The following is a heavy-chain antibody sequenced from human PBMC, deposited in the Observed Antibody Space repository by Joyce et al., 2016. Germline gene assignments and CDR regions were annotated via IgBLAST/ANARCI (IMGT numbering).Heavy chain of an antibody. Sequence: EVQLVESGGVVVQPGGSLRLYCAACGLTFDDYTMHLVRQAPGTCLYVVSLMIWDCGSTYFAHSAKGRFTISSDNSKNSLYLQMNSLRTEYTAFYYCAKDRGGLGVVIGSYLDYWGQGTLVAVFS. J-gene: IGHJ4*02. V-gene: IGHV3-43*01. D-gene: IGHD3-3*01. CDR1: GLTFDDYT. CDR2: MIWDCGST. CDR3: AKDRGGLGVVIGSYLDY.